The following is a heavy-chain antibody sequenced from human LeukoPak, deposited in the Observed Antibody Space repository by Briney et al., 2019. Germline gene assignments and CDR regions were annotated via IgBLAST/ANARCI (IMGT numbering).Heavy chain of an antibody. Sequence: GSLRLSCAASGFTFSSYWMSWVRQAPGKGLEWVANIKQDGSEKYYVDSVKGRFTISRDNAKNSLYLQMNSLRAEDTAVYYCARRSSGYYSYYYYYYYYMDVWGKGTTVTVSS. CDR2: IKQDGSEK. CDR3: ARRSSGYYSYYYYYYYYMDV. CDR1: GFTFSSYW. V-gene: IGHV3-7*01. J-gene: IGHJ6*03. D-gene: IGHD3-22*01.